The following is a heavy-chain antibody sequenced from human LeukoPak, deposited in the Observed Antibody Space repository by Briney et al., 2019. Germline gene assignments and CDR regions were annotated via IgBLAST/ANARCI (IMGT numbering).Heavy chain of an antibody. D-gene: IGHD5-18*01. CDR1: GYTFTSYE. V-gene: IGHV1-8*03. Sequence: ASVKVSCKASGYTFTSYEINWVRQATGQGLEWMGWMNPNSGNTGYAQKFQGRVTITRNTTISTAYMELSSLRSEDTAVYYCARARGYSYGYAFDIWGQGTMVTVSS. J-gene: IGHJ3*02. CDR3: ARARGYSYGYAFDI. CDR2: MNPNSGNT.